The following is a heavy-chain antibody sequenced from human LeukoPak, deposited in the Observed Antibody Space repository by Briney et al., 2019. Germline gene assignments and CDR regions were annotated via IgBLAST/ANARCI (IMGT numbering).Heavy chain of an antibody. D-gene: IGHD2-8*01. CDR1: GGSITSTNW. Sequence: PSETLSLTCGVSGGSITSTNWWSWARRPPGQGLEWIGEISLSGITKYNPSLKRRVTMAPDKSKNNLSLNLTSVTAADTALYYCSRENGAFSPFGYWGQGTLVTVPS. V-gene: IGHV4-4*02. CDR3: SRENGAFSPFGY. CDR2: ISLSGIT. J-gene: IGHJ4*02.